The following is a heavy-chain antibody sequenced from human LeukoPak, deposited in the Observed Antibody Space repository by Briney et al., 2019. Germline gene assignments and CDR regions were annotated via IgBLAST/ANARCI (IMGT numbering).Heavy chain of an antibody. D-gene: IGHD6-25*01. CDR3: VKSPFSIGAACDYFDY. J-gene: IGHJ4*01. CDR2: ISWYGYII. CDR1: GFTFHDYA. Sequence: GGSLRLSCAASGFTFHDYAMHWVRHPPGKGLEWVSGISWYGYIIGYVDSVKGRFTISRDNAKNSLSLEMNSLRAEDMALYYCVKSPFSIGAACDYFDYWGQGTLVTVSS. V-gene: IGHV3-9*03.